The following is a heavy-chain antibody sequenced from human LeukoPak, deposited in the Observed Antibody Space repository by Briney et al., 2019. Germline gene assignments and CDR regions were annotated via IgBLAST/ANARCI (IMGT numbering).Heavy chain of an antibody. J-gene: IGHJ4*02. V-gene: IGHV4-39*01. CDR3: ARHVSRGQTYYDFWSGYYIDY. Sequence: PSETLSLTCTVSGGSISSSSYYWGWIRQPPGKGLEWIGSIYYSGSTYYNPSLKSRVTISVDTSKNQFSLKLSSVTAADTAVYYCARHVSRGQTYYDFWSGYYIDYWGQGTLVTVSS. CDR2: IYYSGST. CDR1: GGSISSSSYY. D-gene: IGHD3-3*01.